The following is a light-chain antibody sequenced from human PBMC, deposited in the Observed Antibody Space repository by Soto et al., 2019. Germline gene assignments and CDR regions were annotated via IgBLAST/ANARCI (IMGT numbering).Light chain of an antibody. CDR2: GAS. CDR3: EQYGSSIIT. V-gene: IGKV3-20*01. CDR1: QSVSSSY. J-gene: IGKJ5*01. Sequence: EIVLTQSPGTLSLSPGERATLSCRASQSVSSSYLAWYQQKPGQAPRLLIYGASSRATGIPDRFSGSGSGTDFTLTISRLEPEDLAVYYCEQYGSSIITFGQGTRLEIK.